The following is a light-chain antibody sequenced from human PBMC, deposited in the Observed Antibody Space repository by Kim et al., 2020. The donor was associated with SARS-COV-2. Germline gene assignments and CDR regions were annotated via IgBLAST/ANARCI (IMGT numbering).Light chain of an antibody. V-gene: IGLV7-43*01. CDR1: TGTVTSGYY. CDR3: LLYYGGAWV. CDR2: STS. Sequence: QAVVTQEPSLTVSPGGTVTLTCASSTGTVTSGYYPNWFQQKPGQAPRALIYSTSNKYSWTPARFSGSLLGGKAALTLSGVQPEDEADYYCLLYYGGAWVFGGGTQLTVL. J-gene: IGLJ3*02.